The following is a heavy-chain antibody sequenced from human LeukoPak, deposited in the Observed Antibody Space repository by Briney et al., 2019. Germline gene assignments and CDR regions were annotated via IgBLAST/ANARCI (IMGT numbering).Heavy chain of an antibody. CDR3: AKQGPYCSSTSCSHAFNV. CDR1: RFIFHDYA. J-gene: IGHJ3*01. Sequence: GGSLRLSCAASRFIFHDYAMHWVRQTPGKGLEWVSGITWDSATIDYADSVKGRFTISRDNAKKSLYLQMNSLRAEDTALYYCAKQGPYCSSTSCSHAFNVWGQGTMVTVS. CDR2: ITWDSATI. V-gene: IGHV3-9*01. D-gene: IGHD2-2*01.